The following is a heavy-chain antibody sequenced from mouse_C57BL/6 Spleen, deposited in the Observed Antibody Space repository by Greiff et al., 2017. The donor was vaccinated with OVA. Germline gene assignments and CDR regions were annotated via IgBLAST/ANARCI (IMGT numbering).Heavy chain of an antibody. CDR3: ARPDPFDY. Sequence: EVNVVESGGGLVQPGESLKLSCESNEYEFPSHDMSWVRKTPEKRLELVAAINSDGGSTYYPDSVKGRFTISRDNAKNTLYLQMSSLKSEDTAMYYCARPDPFDYWGQGTTLTVSS. V-gene: IGHV5-2*03. CDR2: INSDGGST. CDR1: EYEFPSHD. J-gene: IGHJ2*01.